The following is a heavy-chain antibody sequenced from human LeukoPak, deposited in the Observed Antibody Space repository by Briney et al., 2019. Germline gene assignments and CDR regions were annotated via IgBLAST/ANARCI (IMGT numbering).Heavy chain of an antibody. V-gene: IGHV4-31*03. D-gene: IGHD3-16*02. J-gene: IGHJ3*02. Sequence: PSETLSLTCTVSGGSISSGGYYWSWIRQHPGKGLEWIGYIYYSGSTYYNLSLKSRVTISVDTSKNQFSLKLSSVTAADTAVYYCARELSHDAFDIWGQGTMVTVSS. CDR2: IYYSGST. CDR1: GGSISSGGYY. CDR3: ARELSHDAFDI.